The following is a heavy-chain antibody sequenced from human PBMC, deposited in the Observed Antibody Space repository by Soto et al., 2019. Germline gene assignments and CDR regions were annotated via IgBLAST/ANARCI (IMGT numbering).Heavy chain of an antibody. CDR1: GFTFSSYA. CDR2: ISGSGGST. J-gene: IGHJ4*02. CDR3: AKDRSRWSSGSPTGYFDY. D-gene: IGHD1-26*01. Sequence: EVQLLESGGGLVQPGGSLRLSCAASGFTFSSYAMSWVRQAPGKGLEWVSAISGSGGSTYNADSVKGRFTISRDNSKNTLYLQMNSLRAVDRAVYYCAKDRSRWSSGSPTGYFDYWGQGTLVTVSS. V-gene: IGHV3-23*01.